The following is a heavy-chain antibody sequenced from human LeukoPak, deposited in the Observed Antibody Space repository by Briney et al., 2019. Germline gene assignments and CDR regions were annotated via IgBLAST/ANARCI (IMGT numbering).Heavy chain of an antibody. Sequence: PSETLSLTCTVSGDSISSYYWSWIRQSPEKGLEWIGYIHYTGSTYYNPSLRSRVTISVDTSKNQFSLKLSSVTAADTAVYYCARTTINYYDSSGYSSWGQGTLVTVSS. CDR1: GDSISSYY. CDR2: IHYTGST. V-gene: IGHV4-59*12. J-gene: IGHJ5*02. CDR3: ARTTINYYDSSGYSS. D-gene: IGHD3-22*01.